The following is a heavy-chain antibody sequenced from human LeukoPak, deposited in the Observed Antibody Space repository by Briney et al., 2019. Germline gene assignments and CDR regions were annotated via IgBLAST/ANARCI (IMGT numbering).Heavy chain of an antibody. CDR3: AKRGNYFEFDY. D-gene: IGHD3-10*01. CDR2: ISGDGDGT. J-gene: IGHJ4*02. Sequence: GESLRLSCAASGFTFRSNAMSWVRQAPGKGLEWVSIISGDGDGTYYAGSVKGRFTISRDNSKNTLYLQMNSLRAEDTAIYYCAKRGNYFEFDYWGQGTLVTVSS. CDR1: GFTFRSNA. V-gene: IGHV3-23*01.